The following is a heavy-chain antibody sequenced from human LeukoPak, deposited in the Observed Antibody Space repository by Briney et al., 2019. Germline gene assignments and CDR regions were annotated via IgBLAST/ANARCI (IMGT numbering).Heavy chain of an antibody. Sequence: ASVKVSCKASGGTFSSYAISWVRQAPGQGLEWMGRIIPIFGTANYAQKFQGRVMITTDESTSTAYMELSSLRSEDTAVYYCAGLPRRYDSSGCYSPISPLSYFQRWGQGTLVTVSS. CDR1: GGTFSSYA. J-gene: IGHJ1*01. V-gene: IGHV1-69*05. CDR2: IIPIFGTA. D-gene: IGHD3-22*01. CDR3: AGLPRRYDSSGCYSPISPLSYFQR.